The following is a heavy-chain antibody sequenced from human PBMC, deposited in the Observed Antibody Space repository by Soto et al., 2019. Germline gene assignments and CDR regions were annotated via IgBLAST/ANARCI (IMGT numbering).Heavy chain of an antibody. CDR2: ISSSSSTI. V-gene: IGHV3-48*01. D-gene: IGHD3-22*01. J-gene: IGHJ4*02. CDR1: GFTFSSYS. Sequence: EVQLVESGGGLVQPGGSLRLSCAASGFTFSSYSMNWVRQAPGKGLEWVSYISSSSSTIYYADSVKGRFTISRDNAKNSLYLQMNSVRAEDTAVYYCARGLYYYDSSGYYWGQGTLVTVSS. CDR3: ARGLYYYDSSGYY.